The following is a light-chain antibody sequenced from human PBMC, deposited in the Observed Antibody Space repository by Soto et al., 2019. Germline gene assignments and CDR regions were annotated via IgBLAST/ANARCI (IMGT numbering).Light chain of an antibody. CDR3: QQYNNWPPYT. CDR1: QSVAIN. J-gene: IGKJ5*01. V-gene: IGKV3-15*01. Sequence: EIVLTQSPATLSLSAGERATLSCRASQSVAINLAWYQQRPVQAPRLLIYGASTRATGIPARFSGSGSGTEFTLTISSLQSQDFAVYYCQQYNNWPPYTFGQGTRLEIK. CDR2: GAS.